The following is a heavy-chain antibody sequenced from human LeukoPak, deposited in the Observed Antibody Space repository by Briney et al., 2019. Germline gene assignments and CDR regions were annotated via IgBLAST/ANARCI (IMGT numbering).Heavy chain of an antibody. D-gene: IGHD3-22*01. V-gene: IGHV4-39*07. CDR3: ARGNYDSSGYYYSAFDY. J-gene: IGHJ4*02. Sequence: SETLSLTCTVSGGSISSSGYYWGWIRQPPGKGLEWIGSIYYSGSTYYNPSLKSRVTIAVDTSKNQFSLKLSSVTAVDTAVYYCARGNYDSSGYYYSAFDYWGQGTLVTVSS. CDR2: IYYSGST. CDR1: GGSISSSGYY.